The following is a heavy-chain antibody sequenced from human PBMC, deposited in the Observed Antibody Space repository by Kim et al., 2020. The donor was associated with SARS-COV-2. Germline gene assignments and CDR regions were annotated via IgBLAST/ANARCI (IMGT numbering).Heavy chain of an antibody. Sequence: NSHPSLKSRVAISIDTSKNQFSLKLRSVTVADRAIYYCATTSGDWRFFDFWGQGTLVTVSS. CDR3: ATTSGDWRFFDF. V-gene: IGHV4-34*01. J-gene: IGHJ4*02. D-gene: IGHD2-21*01.